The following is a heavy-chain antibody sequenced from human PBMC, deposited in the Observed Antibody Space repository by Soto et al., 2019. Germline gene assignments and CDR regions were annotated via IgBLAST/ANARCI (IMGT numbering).Heavy chain of an antibody. CDR2: ISAYNGNT. V-gene: IGHV1-18*01. CDR1: GYTFTSYG. Sequence: QVQLVQSGAEVKKPGASVKVSCKASGYTFTSYGISWVRQAPGQGLEWMGWISAYNGNTNYAQKLQGRVTMTTDTSTSTAYMELRSLRSDDTAVYYCARDRNYYDSSGYPGPFDYWGQGTLVTVSS. CDR3: ARDRNYYDSSGYPGPFDY. J-gene: IGHJ4*02. D-gene: IGHD3-22*01.